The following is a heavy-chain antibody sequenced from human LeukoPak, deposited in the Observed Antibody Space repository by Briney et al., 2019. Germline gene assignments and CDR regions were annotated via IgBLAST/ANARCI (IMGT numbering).Heavy chain of an antibody. CDR2: ISSSSSYI. CDR1: GFTFSSYS. CDR3: ASGGDPHPFDY. Sequence: GGSLRLSCAASGFTFSSYSMNWVRQAPGKGLEWVSSISSSSSYIYYADSVKGRFTISRDNAKNSLYLQMNSPRAEDTAVYYCASGGDPHPFDYWGQGTLVTVSS. D-gene: IGHD2-21*02. J-gene: IGHJ4*02. V-gene: IGHV3-21*01.